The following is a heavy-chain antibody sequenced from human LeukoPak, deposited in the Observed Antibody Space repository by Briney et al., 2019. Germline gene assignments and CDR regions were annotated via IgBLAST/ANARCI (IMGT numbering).Heavy chain of an antibody. J-gene: IGHJ4*02. CDR1: GFTFSNAW. V-gene: IGHV3-15*01. Sequence: PGGSLRLSCAASGFTFSNAWMSWVRQAPGKGLEWVGRIKSKTDGGTTDYAAPVIGRFTISRDDSKNTLYLQMNSLKTEDTAVYYCTTAYYYDSSGYPFDYWGQGTLVTVSS. CDR2: IKSKTDGGTT. CDR3: TTAYYYDSSGYPFDY. D-gene: IGHD3-22*01.